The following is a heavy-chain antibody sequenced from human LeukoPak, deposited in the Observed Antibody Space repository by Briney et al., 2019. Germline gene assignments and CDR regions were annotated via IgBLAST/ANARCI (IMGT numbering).Heavy chain of an antibody. V-gene: IGHV1-18*01. D-gene: IGHD1-26*01. CDR1: GYTFTSYG. J-gene: IGHJ4*02. CDR3: ARRGAIVGATDY. Sequence: ASVKVSCKASGYTFTSYGISWVRQAPGQGLEWMGWISAYNGNTNYAQKPQGRVTMTTDTSTSTAYMELRSLRSDDTAVYCCARRGAIVGATDYWGQGTLVTVSS. CDR2: ISAYNGNT.